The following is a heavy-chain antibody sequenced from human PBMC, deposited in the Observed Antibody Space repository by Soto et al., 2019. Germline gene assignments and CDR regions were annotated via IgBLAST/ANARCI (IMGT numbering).Heavy chain of an antibody. J-gene: IGHJ4*02. D-gene: IGHD1-26*01. V-gene: IGHV3-30-3*01. CDR1: GFTFSSYA. Sequence: GGSLRLSCAASGFTFSSYAMHWVRQAPGKGLEWVAVISYDGSNKYYADSVKGRFTISRDNSKNTLYLQMNSLRAEDTAVYYCARAQGARDYYFDYWGQGTLVTVSS. CDR3: ARAQGARDYYFDY. CDR2: ISYDGSNK.